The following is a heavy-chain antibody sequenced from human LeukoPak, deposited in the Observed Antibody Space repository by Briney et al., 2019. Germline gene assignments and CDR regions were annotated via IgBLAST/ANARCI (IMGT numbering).Heavy chain of an antibody. CDR3: TTVPPIAVAGP. J-gene: IGHJ4*02. Sequence: GGSLRLSCSASGFTFGDYGISWVRQAPGKGLDWVSFIRSKAFSGAENYAASVKGRFTISRDDSKSIAYLQMNSLKTEDTAVYYCTTVPPIAVAGPWGQGTLVTVSS. CDR2: IRSKAFSGAE. D-gene: IGHD6-19*01. V-gene: IGHV3-49*04. CDR1: GFTFGDYG.